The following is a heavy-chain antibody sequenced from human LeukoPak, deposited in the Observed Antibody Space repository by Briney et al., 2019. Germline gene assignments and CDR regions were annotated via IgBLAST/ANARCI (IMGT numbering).Heavy chain of an antibody. CDR1: GGTFSSYA. V-gene: IGHV1-69*04. D-gene: IGHD3-22*01. J-gene: IGHJ4*02. Sequence: ASVKVSCKASGGTFSSYAISWVRQAPGQGREWMGRIIPILGIANYAQKFQGRVTITADKSTSTAYMELSSLRSEDTAVYHCAREPYYDSSGTFDYWGQGTLVTVSS. CDR3: AREPYYDSSGTFDY. CDR2: IIPILGIA.